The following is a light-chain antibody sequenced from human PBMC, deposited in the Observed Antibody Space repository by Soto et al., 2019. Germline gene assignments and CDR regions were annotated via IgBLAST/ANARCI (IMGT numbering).Light chain of an antibody. J-gene: IGLJ1*01. CDR1: SSDGGGYNY. Sequence: QSALTQPAXVSGSPGQSITISCTGTSSDGGGYNYVSWYQQHPGKDLKLMIYDVSNLPSGVSNRFSGSKSGNTASLTISVLQSEDEADYYCSSYTSSSTRVFGTGTKVTVL. V-gene: IGLV2-14*01. CDR2: DVS. CDR3: SSYTSSSTRV.